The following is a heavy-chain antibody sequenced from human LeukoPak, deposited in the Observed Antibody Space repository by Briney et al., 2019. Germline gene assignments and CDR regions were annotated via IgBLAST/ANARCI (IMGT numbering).Heavy chain of an antibody. J-gene: IGHJ5*02. D-gene: IGHD2-15*01. V-gene: IGHV3-23*01. CDR3: AKDRPVGYCSGGSCYSEKWFDP. Sequence: PGGSLRLSCAASGFTFSNYAMTWVRQAPGKGLEWVSTISGGGDSTYYADYVKGRFTISRDNSKNTLYLHVNSLRAEDTAIYYCAKDRPVGYCSGGSCYSEKWFDPWGQGSLVTVSS. CDR1: GFTFSNYA. CDR2: ISGGGDST.